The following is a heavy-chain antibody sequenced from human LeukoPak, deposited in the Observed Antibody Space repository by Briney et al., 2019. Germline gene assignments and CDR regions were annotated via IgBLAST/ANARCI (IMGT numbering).Heavy chain of an antibody. Sequence: GGSLRLSCAASGFTFSSYAMHWVRQAPGKGLEWVAVISYDGSNKYYADSVKDRFSISRDNSKNTLYLQMNSLRAEDTAVYYCARDVVPAAYYYYYMDVWGKGTTVTVSS. J-gene: IGHJ6*03. CDR3: ARDVVPAAYYYYYMDV. D-gene: IGHD2-2*01. V-gene: IGHV3-30-3*01. CDR1: GFTFSSYA. CDR2: ISYDGSNK.